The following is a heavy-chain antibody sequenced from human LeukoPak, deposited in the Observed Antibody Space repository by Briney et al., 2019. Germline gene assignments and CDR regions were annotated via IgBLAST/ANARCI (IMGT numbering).Heavy chain of an antibody. CDR3: ARILQGHYFYYGMGV. J-gene: IGHJ6*02. CDR2: IDWDGDK. V-gene: IGHV2-70*11. Sequence: SGPALVKPTQTLTLTCTFSGFSLSTSGMCVSWIRQPPGKALEWLARIDWDGDKSYSASLKTRLTISKDTSKNQVFLTMTNMDPVDTATYYCARILQGHYFYYGMGVWGQGTTVTVSS. CDR1: GFSLSTSGMC.